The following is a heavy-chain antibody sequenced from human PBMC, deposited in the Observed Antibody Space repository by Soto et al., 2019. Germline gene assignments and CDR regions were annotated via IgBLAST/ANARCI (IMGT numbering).Heavy chain of an antibody. CDR1: GGSISSYY. V-gene: IGHV4-59*01. D-gene: IGHD4-17*01. CDR3: AYADSRGPFDS. J-gene: IGHJ4*02. Sequence: SETLSLTCTVSGGSISSYYWSWIRQPPGKGLEWIGYIYNSGSTNYNPSLKSRVTISVDTSKNQFSLKLSSVTAADTAVYYCAYADSRGPFDSWGQGTLLTVSS. CDR2: IYNSGST.